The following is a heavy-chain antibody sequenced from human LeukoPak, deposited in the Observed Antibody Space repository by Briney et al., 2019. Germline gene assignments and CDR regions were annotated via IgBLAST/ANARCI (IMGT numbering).Heavy chain of an antibody. Sequence: GASVKVSCKASGYTFISYAMHWVRQAPGQRLEWMGWINAGNGHTEYSQKFQGRVTFTRDTSASTAYMELSSLRSEDMAVYYCAIQIRGVVYWGLGTLVTVSS. CDR1: GYTFISYA. V-gene: IGHV1-3*01. CDR3: AIQIRGVVY. J-gene: IGHJ4*02. CDR2: INAGNGHT. D-gene: IGHD3-10*01.